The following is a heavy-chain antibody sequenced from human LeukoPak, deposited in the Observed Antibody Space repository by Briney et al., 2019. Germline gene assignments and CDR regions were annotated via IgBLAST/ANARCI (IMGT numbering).Heavy chain of an antibody. V-gene: IGHV4-59*01. CDR2: IYYSGST. D-gene: IGHD6-13*01. CDR3: ARDSSSWYGRGAFDI. Sequence: SETLSLTCTVSGGSISSYYWSWIRQPPGKGLEWIGYIYYSGSTNYNPSLKSRVTISVDTPKNQFSLKLSSVTAADTAVYYCARDSSSWYGRGAFDIWGQGTMVTVSS. J-gene: IGHJ3*02. CDR1: GGSISSYY.